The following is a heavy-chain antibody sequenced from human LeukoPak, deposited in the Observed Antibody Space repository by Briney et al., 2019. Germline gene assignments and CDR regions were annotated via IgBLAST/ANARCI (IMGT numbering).Heavy chain of an antibody. CDR2: ISGSGGST. V-gene: IGHV3-23*01. CDR1: GFTFSSYA. J-gene: IGHJ6*02. Sequence: GGSLRLSCAASGFTFSSYAMSWVCQAPGKGLEWVSAISGSGGSTYYADSVKGRFTISRDNSKNTLYLQMNSLRAEDTAVYYCANYYYDSSGYYYVAHYYYYGMDVWGQGTTVTVSS. CDR3: ANYYYDSSGYYYVAHYYYYGMDV. D-gene: IGHD3-22*01.